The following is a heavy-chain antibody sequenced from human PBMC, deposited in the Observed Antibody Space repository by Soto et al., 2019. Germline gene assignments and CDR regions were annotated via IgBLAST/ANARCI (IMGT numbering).Heavy chain of an antibody. CDR2: ISKSGSVI. J-gene: IGHJ6*02. CDR1: GSTFSSSE. Sequence: GGSLRLSCAASGSTFSSSEMHWVRQAPGKGLEWVSYISKSGSVIYYADSVKGRFTISRDNAKNLLYLQMNSLRAEDTAVYFCASVNLRFSYGIEVWSQGTTVTVSS. D-gene: IGHD3-3*01. V-gene: IGHV3-48*03. CDR3: ASVNLRFSYGIEV.